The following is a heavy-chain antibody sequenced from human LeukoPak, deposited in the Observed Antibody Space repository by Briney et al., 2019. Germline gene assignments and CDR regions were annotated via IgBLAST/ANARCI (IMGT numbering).Heavy chain of an antibody. D-gene: IGHD2-8*01. V-gene: IGHV1-18*01. J-gene: IGHJ4*02. CDR2: ISAYNGNT. Sequence: ASVKVSCTASGYTFTSYGISWVRQAPGQGLEWMGWISAYNGNTNYAQKLQGRVTMTTDTSTSTAYMELRSLRSDDTAVYYCARGLTVYAIFYFDYWGQGTLVTVSS. CDR1: GYTFTSYG. CDR3: ARGLTVYAIFYFDY.